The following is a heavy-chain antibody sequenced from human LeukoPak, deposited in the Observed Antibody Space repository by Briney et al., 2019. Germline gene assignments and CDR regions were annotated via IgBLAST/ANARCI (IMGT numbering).Heavy chain of an antibody. CDR1: GGTFSSYA. D-gene: IGHD6-19*01. V-gene: IGHV1-69*13. Sequence: ASVKVSCKASGGTFSSYAISWVRQAPGQGLEWMGGIIPIFGTANYAQKFQGRVTITADESTSTAYMELSSLRSEDTAVYYCARERRSSGWSYYFDYWGQGTLVTVSS. J-gene: IGHJ4*02. CDR3: ARERRSSGWSYYFDY. CDR2: IIPIFGTA.